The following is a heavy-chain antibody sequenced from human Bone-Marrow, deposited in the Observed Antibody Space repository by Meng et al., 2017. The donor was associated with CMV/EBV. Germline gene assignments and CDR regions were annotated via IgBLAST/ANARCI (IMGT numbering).Heavy chain of an antibody. Sequence: SGPTLVKPTQTLTLTCTFSGFSLSTSGVGVGWIRQPPGKALEWLALIYWNDDKRYSQSLKSRLTITKDTSKNQVVLTMTNMDPVDTATYYCAHLYYDILTGYHRAFDIWGQGTMVTVSS. CDR2: IYWNDDK. J-gene: IGHJ3*02. V-gene: IGHV2-5*01. D-gene: IGHD3-9*01. CDR1: GFSLSTSGVG. CDR3: AHLYYDILTGYHRAFDI.